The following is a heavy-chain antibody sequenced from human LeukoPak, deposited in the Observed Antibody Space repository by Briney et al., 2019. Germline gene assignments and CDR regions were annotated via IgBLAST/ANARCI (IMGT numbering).Heavy chain of an antibody. J-gene: IGHJ5*02. D-gene: IGHD2-15*01. Sequence: SETLSLTCTVSGGSISSYYWTWIRQPAGKGLEWIGRIHTSGNTNYSPALKSRVTISVDKSKNQFSLKLSSVTAADTAVYYCARESNIVVVVAATTGRWFDPWGQGTLVTVSS. CDR1: GGSISSYY. V-gene: IGHV4-4*07. CDR3: ARESNIVVVVAATTGRWFDP. CDR2: IHTSGNT.